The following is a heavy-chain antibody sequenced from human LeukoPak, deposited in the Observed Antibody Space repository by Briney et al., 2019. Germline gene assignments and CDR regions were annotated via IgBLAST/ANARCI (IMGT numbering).Heavy chain of an antibody. V-gene: IGHV1-2*02. CDR2: INPNSGGT. Sequence: ASVKVSCKASGYTFTGYYMHWVRQAPGQGLEWMGWINPNSGGTNYAQKFQGRVTMTRDTSISTAYMELSRLRSDDTAVYYCARDLMYYDGSGSKSFDIWGQGTMVTVSS. J-gene: IGHJ3*02. CDR3: ARDLMYYDGSGSKSFDI. D-gene: IGHD3-10*01. CDR1: GYTFTGYY.